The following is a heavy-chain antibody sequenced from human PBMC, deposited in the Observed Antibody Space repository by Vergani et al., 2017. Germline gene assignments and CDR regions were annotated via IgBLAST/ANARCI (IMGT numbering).Heavy chain of an antibody. CDR3: ARSPRGYTAMGTAYYYYMDV. V-gene: IGHV3-30-3*01. CDR2: ISYDGSNK. J-gene: IGHJ6*03. CDR1: EFTFSNYA. Sequence: VQLLESGGGLVQPGGSLRLTCAASEFTFSNYAMNWVRQAPGKGLEWVAVISYDGSNKYYADSVKGRFTISRDNSKNTLYLQMNSLRAEDTAVYYCARSPRGYTAMGTAYYYYMDVWGKGTTVTVSS. D-gene: IGHD5-18*01.